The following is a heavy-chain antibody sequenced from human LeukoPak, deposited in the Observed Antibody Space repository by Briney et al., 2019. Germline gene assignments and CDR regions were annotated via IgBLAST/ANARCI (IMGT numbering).Heavy chain of an antibody. Sequence: SETLSLTCTVSGGSISSYYWGWIRQPPGKGLEWIGSIYYSGSTYYNPSLKSRVTISVDTSKNQFSLKLSSVTAADTAVYYCARVLKDIVTGNWFDPWGQGTLVTVSS. CDR2: IYYSGST. CDR3: ARVLKDIVTGNWFDP. V-gene: IGHV4-39*01. D-gene: IGHD2-15*01. J-gene: IGHJ5*02. CDR1: GGSISSYY.